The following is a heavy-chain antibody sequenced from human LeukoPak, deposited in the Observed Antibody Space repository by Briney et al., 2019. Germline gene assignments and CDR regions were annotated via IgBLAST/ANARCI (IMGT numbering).Heavy chain of an antibody. Sequence: PGGSLRLSCAASGFTFSSYVMTWVRQAPGKGLEWVSTISGGAITTYYTDSLKGRFTISRDNSKNTLYLQMNSLRAEDTAVYYCARRYFDSWGQGTLVTVSS. V-gene: IGHV3-23*01. CDR1: GFTFSSYV. J-gene: IGHJ4*02. CDR3: ARRYFDS. CDR2: ISGGAITT.